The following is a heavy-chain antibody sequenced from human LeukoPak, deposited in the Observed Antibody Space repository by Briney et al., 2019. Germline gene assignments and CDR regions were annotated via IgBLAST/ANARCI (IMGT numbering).Heavy chain of an antibody. CDR2: INSGGTT. J-gene: IGHJ5*01. D-gene: IGHD1-26*01. V-gene: IGHV3-66*01. CDR3: TKGRGSPNWFDS. CDR1: GFTVSSKY. Sequence: GGSLRLSCAASGFTVSSKYMAWVRQAPGKGLEWVSFINSGGTTNYADSVKGRFTISRDYSKNTLYLQMNSLRAEDTAVYYCTKGRGSPNWFDSWGQGTLVTVSS.